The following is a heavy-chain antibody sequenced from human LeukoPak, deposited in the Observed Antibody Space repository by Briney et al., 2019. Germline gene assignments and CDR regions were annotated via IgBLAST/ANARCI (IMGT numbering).Heavy chain of an antibody. CDR3: ARDRDTVATYYFDY. Sequence: GGSLRLSCATSGFNFISYWMSWVRQAPGKGLEWVANIKQDGGVEYYVDSVKGRFTVSRDNADYSLYLQMNSLRADDTAVYYCARDRDTVATYYFDYWGQGTLVTVSS. V-gene: IGHV3-7*01. CDR2: IKQDGGVE. J-gene: IGHJ4*02. CDR1: GFNFISYW. D-gene: IGHD5-12*01.